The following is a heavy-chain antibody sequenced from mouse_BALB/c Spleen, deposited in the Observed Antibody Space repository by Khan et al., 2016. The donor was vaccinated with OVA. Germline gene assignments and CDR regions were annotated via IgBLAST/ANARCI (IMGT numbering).Heavy chain of an antibody. Sequence: VQLQQSGAELVKPGASVRLSCKASGYTFTSYYLYWVKQRPGQGLEWIGDINPSNGGTNFNEKFKSKATLTVDKFSSTAYMQLSSLTSEDSAVYYGTRSGYGTFAYWGQGTLVTVSA. CDR1: GYTFTSYY. D-gene: IGHD2-1*01. CDR3: TRSGYGTFAY. J-gene: IGHJ3*01. V-gene: IGHV1S81*02. CDR2: INPSNGGT.